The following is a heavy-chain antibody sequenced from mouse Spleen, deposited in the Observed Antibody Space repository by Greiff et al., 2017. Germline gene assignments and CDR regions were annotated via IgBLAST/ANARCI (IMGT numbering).Heavy chain of an antibody. CDR3: ARKRGNNGYFDD. J-gene: IGHJ1*01. V-gene: IGHV1-47*01. CDR2: FHPYNDDT. D-gene: IGHD2-1*01. CDR1: GYTFTTYP. Sequence: VQLQQSGAELVKPGASVKMSCTASGYTFTTYPIEWLKQNHGKSLEWIGNFHPYNDDTKYNEKFKGKATLTVEKSSSTVYLELSRLTSDDSAVYYCARKRGNNGYFDDWGAGTTVTVSS.